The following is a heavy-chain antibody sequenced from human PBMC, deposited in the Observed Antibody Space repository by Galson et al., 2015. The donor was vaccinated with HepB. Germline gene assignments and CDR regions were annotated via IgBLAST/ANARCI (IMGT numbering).Heavy chain of an antibody. CDR3: ARGGSSGYSYGFL. CDR2: INSDGSTT. Sequence: SLRLSCAAPGFTFSNYWMHWVRQAPGKGLVWVSRINSDGSTTNYADSVKGRFTISRDNAKNTLSLQINSLRTEDAAVYYCARGGSSGYSYGFLWGQGTLVTASS. D-gene: IGHD5-18*01. V-gene: IGHV3-74*01. CDR1: GFTFSNYW. J-gene: IGHJ4*02.